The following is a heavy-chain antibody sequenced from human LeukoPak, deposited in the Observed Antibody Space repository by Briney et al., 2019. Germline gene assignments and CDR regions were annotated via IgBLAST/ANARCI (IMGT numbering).Heavy chain of an antibody. D-gene: IGHD3-3*01. J-gene: IGHJ5*02. Sequence: SETLSLTCTVSGGSISSGGYYWSWIRQHPGKGLEWIGYIYYSGSTNYNPSLKSRVTISVDTSKNQFSLKLSSVTAADTAVYYCARHGDYDFWSGTPFDPWGQGTLVTVSS. CDR2: IYYSGST. CDR1: GGSISSGGYY. CDR3: ARHGDYDFWSGTPFDP. V-gene: IGHV4-61*08.